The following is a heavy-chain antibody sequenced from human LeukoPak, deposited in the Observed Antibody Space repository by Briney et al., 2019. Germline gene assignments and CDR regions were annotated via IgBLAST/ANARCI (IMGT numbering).Heavy chain of an antibody. CDR2: IYYSGST. CDR3: ARGGVDIVATILFDY. CDR1: GGSISSGDYY. V-gene: IGHV4-30-4*01. D-gene: IGHD5-12*01. Sequence: PSETLSLTCTVSGGSISSGDYYWSWIRQPPGKGLEWIGYIYYSGSTCYNPSLKSRVTISVDTSKNQFSLKLSSVTAADTAVYYCARGGVDIVATILFDYWGQGTLVTVSS. J-gene: IGHJ4*02.